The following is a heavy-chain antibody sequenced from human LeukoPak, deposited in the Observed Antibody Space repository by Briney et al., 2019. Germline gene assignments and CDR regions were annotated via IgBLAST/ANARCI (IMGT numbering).Heavy chain of an antibody. J-gene: IGHJ6*04. CDR3: ARDGTRFLRFLFPMDV. CDR2: MSYSGST. Sequence: RPSETLSLTCTVSGGSINNNNNYWAWIRQPPGKGLGWIGSMSYSGSTYYNPSLKSRVSISVDTSKNQFSLTLASVTAADTAVYFCARDGTRFLRFLFPMDVWGKGTTVIVSS. V-gene: IGHV4-39*07. CDR1: GGSINNNNNY. D-gene: IGHD3-3*01.